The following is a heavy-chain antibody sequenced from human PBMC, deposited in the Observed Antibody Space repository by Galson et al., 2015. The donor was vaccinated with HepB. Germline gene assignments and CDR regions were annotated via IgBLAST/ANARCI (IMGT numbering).Heavy chain of an antibody. V-gene: IGHV1-2*02. D-gene: IGHD3-16*01. CDR1: GYIFGYYY. CDR3: ARRSWGNDAFDI. Sequence: SVKVSCKASGYIFGYYYIHWVRQAPGQGLEWMGWVNPNSGGTNYAQKFQGRVTLTRDTSISTACMELSSLRSDDTAVYYCARRSWGNDAFDIWGQGTVVAVSS. CDR2: VNPNSGGT. J-gene: IGHJ3*02.